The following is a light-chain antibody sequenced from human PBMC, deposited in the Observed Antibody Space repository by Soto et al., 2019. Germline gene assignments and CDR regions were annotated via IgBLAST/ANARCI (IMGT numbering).Light chain of an antibody. CDR3: QQYNTYS. Sequence: DIQMTQSPSTLSASVGDRVSITCRASQSLNSWLAWYQQKPGKAPKLLIYKTSTLESGVPSRFNGSGSGTEFTLTLSNLQPDDFANYYCQQYNTYSFDQGTKLEIK. V-gene: IGKV1-5*03. CDR1: QSLNSW. CDR2: KTS. J-gene: IGKJ2*01.